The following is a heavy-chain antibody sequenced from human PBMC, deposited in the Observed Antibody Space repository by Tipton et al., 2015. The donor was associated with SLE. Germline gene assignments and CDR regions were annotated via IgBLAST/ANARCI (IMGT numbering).Heavy chain of an antibody. V-gene: IGHV4-39*07. CDR2: IYYDGTT. D-gene: IGHD5-24*01. CDR3: ARDAGLVGTGATPLGY. J-gene: IGHJ4*02. Sequence: PSLTCTVSGGSISSSSYYWGWIRQPPGKGLEWIGSIYYDGTTYYNPSLKSRVTISLDTSKNQFSLKVASMTAADTAVYYCARDAGLVGTGATPLGYWGQGTLVSVSS. CDR1: GGSISSSSYY.